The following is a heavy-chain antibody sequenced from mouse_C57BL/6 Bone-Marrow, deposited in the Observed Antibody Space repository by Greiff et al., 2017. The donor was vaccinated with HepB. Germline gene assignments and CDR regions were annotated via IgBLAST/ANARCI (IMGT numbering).Heavy chain of an antibody. Sequence: VQLQQSGPELVKPGASVKISCKASGYTFTDYYMNWVKQSHGKSLEWIGDINPNNGGTSYNQKFKGKATLTVDKSSSTAYMELRSLTSEDSAVYYCARDYCGSSHWYFDVWGTGTTVTVSS. V-gene: IGHV1-26*01. CDR3: ARDYCGSSHWYFDV. CDR2: INPNNGGT. D-gene: IGHD1-1*01. J-gene: IGHJ1*03. CDR1: GYTFTDYY.